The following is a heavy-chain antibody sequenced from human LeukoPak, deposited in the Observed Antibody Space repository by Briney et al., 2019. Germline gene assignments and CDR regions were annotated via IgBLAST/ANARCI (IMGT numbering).Heavy chain of an antibody. V-gene: IGHV4-59*01. CDR3: ARGSSRVL. Sequence: SETLSLTCTVSGGSISGYYWSWIRQPPGEGLEWIGYIYYSGCTNYNPSLKSRVTISVDTSKNQFSLKLSSVTAADTAVYYCARGSSRVLWGQGTLVTVSS. J-gene: IGHJ4*02. CDR1: GGSISGYY. CDR2: IYYSGCT.